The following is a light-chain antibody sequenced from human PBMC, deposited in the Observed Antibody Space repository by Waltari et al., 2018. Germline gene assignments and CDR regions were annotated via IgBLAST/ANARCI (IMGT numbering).Light chain of an antibody. CDR1: QSVSRS. CDR2: GAS. J-gene: IGKJ1*01. CDR3: QHYVRLPVT. V-gene: IGKV3-20*01. Sequence: IVLTQSPGTRLLSPGERAALSCRASQSVSRSLAWYQQKPGQAPRLLIYGASTRAAGIPDSFSGSGSGTDFSLTISGLEPEDFAVYYCQHYVRLPVTFGQGTKVEIK.